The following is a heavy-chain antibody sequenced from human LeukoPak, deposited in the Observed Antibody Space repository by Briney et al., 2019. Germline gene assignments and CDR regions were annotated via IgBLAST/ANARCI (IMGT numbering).Heavy chain of an antibody. CDR2: IYYSGST. CDR3: ARERILSWNRKSTHYMDV. J-gene: IGHJ6*03. CDR1: GGSISSYY. D-gene: IGHD1-1*01. Sequence: PSETLSLTCTVSGGSISSYYWSWIRQPPGKGLEWIGYIYYSGSTNYNPSLKSRVTISVDTSKNQFSLKLSSVTAADTAVYYCARERILSWNRKSTHYMDVWGKGTTVTVSS. V-gene: IGHV4-59*12.